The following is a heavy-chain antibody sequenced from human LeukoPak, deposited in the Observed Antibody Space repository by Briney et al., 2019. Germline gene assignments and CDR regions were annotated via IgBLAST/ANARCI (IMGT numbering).Heavy chain of an antibody. CDR1: GFTFSDFC. J-gene: IGHJ4*02. Sequence: GGSLRLSCAASGFTFSDFCMSWVRQAPGKGLEWVAFINHPGTEKYYVDSVEGRFTISRDNAKNSLYLQMNSLRAEDTAIYYCTRDWLDASLDYWGQGVLVTVSS. CDR3: TRDWLDASLDY. CDR2: INHPGTEK. V-gene: IGHV3-7*01. D-gene: IGHD6-19*01.